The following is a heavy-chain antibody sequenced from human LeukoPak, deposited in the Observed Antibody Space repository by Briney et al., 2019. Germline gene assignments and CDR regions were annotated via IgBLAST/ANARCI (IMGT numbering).Heavy chain of an antibody. CDR1: GFTFSNCD. D-gene: IGHD3-3*01. J-gene: IGHJ3*02. CDR3: AKDIGRRIFGVAYDAFHI. V-gene: IGHV3-30*02. Sequence: GGSLRLSCVASGFTFSNCDMHWVRQAPGKGLEWVASMRNDGSQIYHADSVKGRFTISRDNSKNTLYLQMNSLRVEDTAIYYCAKDIGRRIFGVAYDAFHIWGQGTMVTVSS. CDR2: MRNDGSQI.